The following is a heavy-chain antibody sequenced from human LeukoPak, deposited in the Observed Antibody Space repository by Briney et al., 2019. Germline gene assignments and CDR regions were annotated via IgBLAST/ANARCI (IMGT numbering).Heavy chain of an antibody. J-gene: IGHJ4*02. CDR2: IKQDGSEK. Sequence: PGGSLRLSCAASGFTFSSYWVAWVRQAPGKGLEWVANIKQDGSEKYYVDSVKGRFTISRDNAKNSLYLQMNSLRAEDTAVYYCARDDNGGYDYWGQGTLVTVSS. D-gene: IGHD4/OR15-4a*01. CDR3: ARDDNGGYDY. CDR1: GFTFSSYW. V-gene: IGHV3-7*01.